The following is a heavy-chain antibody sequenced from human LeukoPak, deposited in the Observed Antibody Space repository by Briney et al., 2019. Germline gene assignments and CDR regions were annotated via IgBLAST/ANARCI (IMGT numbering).Heavy chain of an antibody. Sequence: AGGSLRLSCAASAFTFNRYWMNWVRQAPGKGLEWVAGIDGDGTEKYYVESVKGRFTISRDNAKKSVYLQTNSLRADDTAVYYCARAITVVDSYWGQGTLVTVSS. CDR2: IDGDGTEK. J-gene: IGHJ4*02. CDR1: AFTFNRYW. V-gene: IGHV3-7*01. D-gene: IGHD2-2*01. CDR3: ARAITVVDSY.